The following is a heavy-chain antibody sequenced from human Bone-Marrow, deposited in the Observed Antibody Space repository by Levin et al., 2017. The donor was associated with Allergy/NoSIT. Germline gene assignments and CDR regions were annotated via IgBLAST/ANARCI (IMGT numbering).Heavy chain of an antibody. CDR1: GFTFSSYA. J-gene: IGHJ6*02. Sequence: GESLKISCAASGFTFSSYAMSWVRQAPGKGLEWVSAISGSGGSTYYADSVKGRFTISRDNSKNTLYLQMNSLRAEDTAVYYCAKDGEEQLGPHYYYYYGMDVWGQGTTVTVSS. CDR2: ISGSGGST. CDR3: AKDGEEQLGPHYYYYYGMDV. V-gene: IGHV3-23*01. D-gene: IGHD6-13*01.